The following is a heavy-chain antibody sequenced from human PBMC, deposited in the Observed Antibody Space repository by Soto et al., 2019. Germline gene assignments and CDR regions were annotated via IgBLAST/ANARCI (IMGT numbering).Heavy chain of an antibody. D-gene: IGHD3-3*01. CDR1: GGSISSYY. V-gene: IGHV4-59*01. CDR3: ASTMINTIFGVVSNWYFDL. CDR2: IYYSGST. J-gene: IGHJ2*01. Sequence: PSETLSLTCTVSGGSISSYYWSWIRQPPGKGLEWIGYIYYSGSTNYNPSLKSRVTISVDTSKNQFSLKLSSVTAADTAVYYCASTMINTIFGVVSNWYFDLWGRGTLVTAPQ.